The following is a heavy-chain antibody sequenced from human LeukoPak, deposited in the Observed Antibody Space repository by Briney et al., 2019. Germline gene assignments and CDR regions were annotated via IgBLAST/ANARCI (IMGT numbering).Heavy chain of an antibody. J-gene: IGHJ3*02. V-gene: IGHV4-38-2*01. Sequence: PSETLSLTCDVSGSSVNSDQYWGWMRHSPGAGLEWIGSVHQTGSPYYNPSLGSRVSLSIDSTKNSFSLRLSSVTAADTALYYCGRLSTRFCSGGTCNTNGAVDIWGQGTRVTVSS. CDR2: VHQTGSP. CDR1: GSSVNSDQY. CDR3: GRLSTRFCSGGTCNTNGAVDI. D-gene: IGHD2-15*01.